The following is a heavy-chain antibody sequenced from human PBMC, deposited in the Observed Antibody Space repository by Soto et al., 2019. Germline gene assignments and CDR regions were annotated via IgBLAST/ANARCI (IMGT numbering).Heavy chain of an antibody. V-gene: IGHV4-31*03. CDR1: GDSISSGGYY. J-gene: IGHJ4*02. CDR2: IYDNGGA. CDR3: ARVKGGTTRRAFDS. Sequence: QVQLQESGPGLVKPSQTLSLTCTVSGDSISSGGYYWSWIRQHPGKGLEWIGYIYDNGGAYYSPSLRGRVVISLDRSENQFSLRLSSVTAADTAVCYCARVKGGTTRRAFDSWGQGTLVTVSS. D-gene: IGHD1-7*01.